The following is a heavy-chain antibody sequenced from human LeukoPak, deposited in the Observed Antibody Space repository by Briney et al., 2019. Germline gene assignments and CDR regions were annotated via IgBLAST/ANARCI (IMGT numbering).Heavy chain of an antibody. Sequence: SETLSLTCAVYGGSFSGYYWSWIRQPPGKGLEWIGEINHSGSTNYNPSLKSRVTISVDTSKNQFSLKLSSVTAADTAVYYCATLGYSSSFDYWGQGTPVTVSS. J-gene: IGHJ4*02. CDR2: INHSGST. CDR1: GGSFSGYY. D-gene: IGHD6-13*01. V-gene: IGHV4-34*01. CDR3: ATLGYSSSFDY.